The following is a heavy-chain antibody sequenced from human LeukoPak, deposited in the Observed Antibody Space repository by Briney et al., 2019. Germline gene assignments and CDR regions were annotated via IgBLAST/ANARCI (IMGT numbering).Heavy chain of an antibody. V-gene: IGHV3-20*04. Sequence: PGGSLRLSCAASGFTFDDHGMSWVRQAPGKGLECVSGINWNGGSTGYADSVKGRFTISRDNAKNSLYLQMNSLRAEDTALYYCARGKYPDNDDYMDVWGKGTTVIVSS. CDR2: INWNGGST. CDR1: GFTFDDHG. D-gene: IGHD1-1*01. J-gene: IGHJ6*03. CDR3: ARGKYPDNDDYMDV.